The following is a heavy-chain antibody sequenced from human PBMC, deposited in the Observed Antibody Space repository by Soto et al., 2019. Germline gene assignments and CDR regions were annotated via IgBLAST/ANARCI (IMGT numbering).Heavy chain of an antibody. Sequence: VAVISYDGSNKYYADSVKGRFTISRDNSKNTLYLQMNSLRAEDTAVYYCAKDGGAYCGGDCYYYYYGMDVWGQGTTVTVSS. CDR3: AKDGGAYCGGDCYYYYYGMDV. D-gene: IGHD2-21*02. CDR2: ISYDGSNK. J-gene: IGHJ6*02. V-gene: IGHV3-30*18.